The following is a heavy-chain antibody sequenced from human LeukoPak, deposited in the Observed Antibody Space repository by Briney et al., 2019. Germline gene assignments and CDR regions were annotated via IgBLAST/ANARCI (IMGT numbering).Heavy chain of an antibody. V-gene: IGHV3-30-3*01. D-gene: IGHD1-26*01. Sequence: GGSLRLSCAASGFTFSSYAMHWVRQAPGKGLEWVAVISYDGSNKYYADSVKGRFTISRDNSKNTLYLQMNSLRAEDTAVYYCAKDRVGATATTFGYWGQGTLVTVSS. CDR2: ISYDGSNK. CDR3: AKDRVGATATTFGY. CDR1: GFTFSSYA. J-gene: IGHJ4*02.